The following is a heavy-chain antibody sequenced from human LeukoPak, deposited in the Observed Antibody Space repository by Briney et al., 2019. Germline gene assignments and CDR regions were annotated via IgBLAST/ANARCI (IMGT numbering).Heavy chain of an antibody. CDR1: GFTFSCYD. Sequence: GWSLSLSCTASGFTFSCYDMHWVRHATGKVLEWVATIGTAGDTYSAGSVKGRFTISRENAKNSLYLQMNSLRAGDTAVYYCARESCSGSTCYLFDYWGQGTLVTVSS. CDR3: ARESCSGSTCYLFDY. J-gene: IGHJ4*02. CDR2: IGTAGDT. V-gene: IGHV3-13*01. D-gene: IGHD2-15*01.